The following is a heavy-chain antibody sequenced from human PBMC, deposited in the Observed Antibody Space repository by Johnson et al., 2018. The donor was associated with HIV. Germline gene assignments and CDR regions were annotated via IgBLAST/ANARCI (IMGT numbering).Heavy chain of an antibody. Sequence: VQLVESGGDLVKPGGSLRLSCAASGFTFTNAWLNWVRQAPGKGLEWVGRIKSKSDGGASDYAAPVKGRFSISRDDSKNSLYLQMNSLKIEDTAVYYCARDGYSGGFDIWGQGTMVTVSP. J-gene: IGHJ3*02. CDR3: ARDGYSGGFDI. CDR2: IKSKSDGGAS. D-gene: IGHD2-21*01. CDR1: GFTFTNAW. V-gene: IGHV3-15*01.